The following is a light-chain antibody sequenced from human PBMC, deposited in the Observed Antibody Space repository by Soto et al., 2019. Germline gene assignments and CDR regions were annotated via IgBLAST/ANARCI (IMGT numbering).Light chain of an antibody. CDR3: QQYGSSPWT. V-gene: IGKV3-20*01. CDR2: GAS. J-gene: IGKJ1*01. Sequence: LSCRASQSVSSSYLAWYQQKPGQAPRLLIYGASSRATGIPDRFSGSGSGTDFTLTISRLEPEDFAVYYCQQYGSSPWTFGQGTKVEIK. CDR1: QSVSSSY.